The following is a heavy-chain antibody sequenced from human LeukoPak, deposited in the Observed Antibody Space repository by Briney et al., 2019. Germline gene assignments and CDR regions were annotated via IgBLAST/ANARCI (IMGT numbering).Heavy chain of an antibody. CDR2: ISGSGGST. Sequence: SGGSLRLSCAASGFTFSSYAMSWARQAPGKGLEWVSAISGSGGSTYYADSVKGRFTISRDNSKNTLYLQMNSLRAEDTAVYYCAKDSGRDYYDSSGYYYPFDYWGQGTLVTVSS. V-gene: IGHV3-23*01. CDR3: AKDSGRDYYDSSGYYYPFDY. J-gene: IGHJ4*02. CDR1: GFTFSSYA. D-gene: IGHD3-22*01.